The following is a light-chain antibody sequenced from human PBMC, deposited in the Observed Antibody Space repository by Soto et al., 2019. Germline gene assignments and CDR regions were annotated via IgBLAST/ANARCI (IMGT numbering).Light chain of an antibody. V-gene: IGLV2-11*01. J-gene: IGLJ2*01. Sequence: QSALTQPRSVSGSPGQSVAISCTGTSSDVGGSNYVSWYQQHPGKAPKLMIYDVSKWPSGIPDRFSGSKSGNTASLTISGLQAEDEADYHCCSDAGSHTLLFGGGTKLTVL. CDR2: DVS. CDR1: SSDVGGSNY. CDR3: CSDAGSHTLL.